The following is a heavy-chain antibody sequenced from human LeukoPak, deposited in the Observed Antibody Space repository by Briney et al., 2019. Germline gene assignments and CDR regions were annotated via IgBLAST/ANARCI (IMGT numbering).Heavy chain of an antibody. CDR1: GFTFSSYG. J-gene: IGHJ4*02. Sequence: GGTLRLSCAASGFTFSSYGMSWVRQAPGKGLEWVSAISGSGGSTYYADSVKGRFTISRDNSKNTLYLQMNSLRAEDTAVYYCARRAGGYSHPYDYWGQGILVTVSS. D-gene: IGHD4-23*01. CDR3: ARRAGGYSHPYDY. V-gene: IGHV3-23*01. CDR2: ISGSGGST.